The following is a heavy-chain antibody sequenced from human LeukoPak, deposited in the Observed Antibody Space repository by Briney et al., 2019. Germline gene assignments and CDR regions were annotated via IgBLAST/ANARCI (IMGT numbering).Heavy chain of an antibody. J-gene: IGHJ6*03. D-gene: IGHD3-10*01. CDR2: MNPNSGNT. CDR3: ARRAKYVSGSYYHYYYYYYMDV. CDR1: GYTFTSYD. Sequence: ASVKVSCKASGYTFTSYDINWVRQATGQGLEWMGWMNPNSGNTGYAQKFQGRVTMTRNTSISTAYMELSSLRSEDTAVYYCARRAKYVSGSYYHYYYYYYMDVGGKGTTVTVSS. V-gene: IGHV1-8*01.